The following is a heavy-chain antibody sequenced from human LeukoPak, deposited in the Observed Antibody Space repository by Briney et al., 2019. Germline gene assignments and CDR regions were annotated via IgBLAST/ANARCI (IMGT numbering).Heavy chain of an antibody. J-gene: IGHJ6*03. V-gene: IGHV4-39*07. D-gene: IGHD3-10*01. CDR2: IYYSGST. CDR3: ARDHAYYPYMDV. Sequence: SETLSLTCTVSGGSISSSSYYWGWIRQPPGKGLEWIGSIYYSGSTNYNPSLKSRVTISVDTSKNQFSLKLSSVTAADTAVYYCARDHAYYPYMDVWGKGTTVTISS. CDR1: GGSISSSSYY.